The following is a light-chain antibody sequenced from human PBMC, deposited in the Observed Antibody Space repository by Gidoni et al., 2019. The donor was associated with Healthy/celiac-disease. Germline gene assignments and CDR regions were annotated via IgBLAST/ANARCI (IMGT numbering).Light chain of an antibody. J-gene: IGLJ3*02. Sequence: QSLLTPPPSVSGAPAPRVTISCTGSSSNIGAGYDVHWYQQLPGTAPKLLIYGNSNRPSGVPDRFSGSKSGTSASLAITGLQAEDEADYYCQSYDSSLSGSVFGGGTKLTVL. CDR3: QSYDSSLSGSV. V-gene: IGLV1-40*01. CDR2: GNS. CDR1: SSNIGAGYD.